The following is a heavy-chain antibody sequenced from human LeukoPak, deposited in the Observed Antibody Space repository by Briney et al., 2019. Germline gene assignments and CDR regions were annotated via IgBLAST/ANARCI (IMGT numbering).Heavy chain of an antibody. V-gene: IGHV3-30*02. D-gene: IGHD6-19*01. CDR1: GFTFSSYG. CDR2: IRYDGSNK. CDR3: AKDSSRIAVAGTYGDY. Sequence: GGSLRLSCAASGFTFSSYGMHWLRQAPGKGLEWVAFIRYDGSNKYYADSVKGRFTISRDNSKNTLYLQMNSLRAEDTAVYYCAKDSSRIAVAGTYGDYWGQGTLVTVPS. J-gene: IGHJ4*02.